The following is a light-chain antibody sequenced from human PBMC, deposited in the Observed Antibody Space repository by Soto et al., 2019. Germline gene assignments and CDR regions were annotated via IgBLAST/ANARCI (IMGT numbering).Light chain of an antibody. Sequence: DIRMTQSPSSLSGSVGDRVTITCRASQSIRSYLNWSQQKPGKAPKLLIYAASSLQSGVTSRFSGSGSGTDFTLTISSLQPEDFATYYCHQTYSIPYTFGQGTKLEIK. CDR1: QSIRSY. CDR3: HQTYSIPYT. CDR2: AAS. J-gene: IGKJ2*01. V-gene: IGKV1-39*01.